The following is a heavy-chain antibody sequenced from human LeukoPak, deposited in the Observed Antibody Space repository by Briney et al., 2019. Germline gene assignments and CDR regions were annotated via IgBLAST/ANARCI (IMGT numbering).Heavy chain of an antibody. D-gene: IGHD2-15*01. CDR3: ARGLPAVEDIVVVVAATRSSDSSASSDSSTRGFDY. CDR1: GGSINDRDW. CDR2: IQSSGRT. J-gene: IGHJ4*02. V-gene: IGHV4-4*02. Sequence: PSETLSLTCDVSGGSINDRDWWTWVRQPPGKGLEWLGEIQSSGRTNYNPSLKSRVTFSINKSQNQVFLNLGSVTTADTAVYYCARGLPAVEDIVVVVAATRSSDSSASSDSSTRGFDYWGQGTLVTVSS.